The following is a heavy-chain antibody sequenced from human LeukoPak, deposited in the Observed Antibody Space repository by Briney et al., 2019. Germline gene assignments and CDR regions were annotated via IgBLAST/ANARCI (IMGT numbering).Heavy chain of an antibody. CDR1: GGSISSYY. D-gene: IGHD1-1*01. Sequence: SETLSLTCTVSGGSISSYYWSWIRQPPGKGLEWIGYIYYSGSTNYNPSLKSRVTISVDTSKNQFSLKLSSVTAADTAVYYCARDSGPFDYWGQGTLVTVSS. CDR3: ARDSGPFDY. J-gene: IGHJ4*02. CDR2: IYYSGST. V-gene: IGHV4-59*01.